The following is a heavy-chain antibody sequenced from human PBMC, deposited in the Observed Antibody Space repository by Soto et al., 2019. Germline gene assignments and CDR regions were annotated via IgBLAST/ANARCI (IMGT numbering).Heavy chain of an antibody. CDR1: GYTFTGYY. CDR2: INPNSGGT. CDR3: VRSPGTTVAGLDY. V-gene: IGHV1-2*02. Sequence: ASVKVSCKASGYTFTGYYMHWVRQAPGQGLEWMGWINPNSGGTNYAQKFQGRVTMTRDTSISTAYMELSRLRSDDTAVYYCVRSPGTTVAGLDYWGQGTLVTVSS. D-gene: IGHD6-19*01. J-gene: IGHJ4*02.